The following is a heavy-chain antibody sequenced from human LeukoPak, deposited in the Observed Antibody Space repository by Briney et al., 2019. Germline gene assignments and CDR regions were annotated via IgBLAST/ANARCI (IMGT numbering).Heavy chain of an antibody. J-gene: IGHJ4*02. D-gene: IGHD3-22*01. CDR2: MNPNSGNT. Sequence: ASVKVSCKASGYTFTIYDITWVRHATGQGLEWMGWMNPNSGNTAYAQKSQGRVTITRNTSISTAYRELSSLRSEDTAVCYCAREDYYDSGSNDYWGQGTLVTVSS. CDR3: AREDYYDSGSNDY. V-gene: IGHV1-8*03. CDR1: GYTFTIYD.